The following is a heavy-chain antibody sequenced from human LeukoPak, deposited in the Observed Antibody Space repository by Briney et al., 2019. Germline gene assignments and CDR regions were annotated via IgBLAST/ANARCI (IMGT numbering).Heavy chain of an antibody. J-gene: IGHJ6*02. CDR3: ARVPLTYYDFWSGYLDYYYGMDV. CDR1: GYTFTIYD. V-gene: IGHV1-8*01. Sequence: ASVKVSCKASGYTFTIYDINWVRQATGQGLEWMGWINPTSGNTGYAQKFQGRVTMTRNTSISTAYMELSSLRSEDTAVYYCARVPLTYYDFWSGYLDYYYGMDVWGQGTTVTVSS. D-gene: IGHD3-3*01. CDR2: INPTSGNT.